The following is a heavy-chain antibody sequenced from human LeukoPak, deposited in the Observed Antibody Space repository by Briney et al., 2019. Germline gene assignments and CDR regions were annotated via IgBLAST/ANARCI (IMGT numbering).Heavy chain of an antibody. Sequence: GGSLRLSCAASGFTFSSYGMHWVRQAPGKGLEWVAFIGYDGSNKYYADSVKGRFTISRDNSKNTLYLQMNSLRAEDTAVYYCAKPDAVDTAMVSWGQGTLVTVSS. CDR3: AKPDAVDTAMVS. CDR1: GFTFSSYG. D-gene: IGHD5-18*01. V-gene: IGHV3-30*02. J-gene: IGHJ4*02. CDR2: IGYDGSNK.